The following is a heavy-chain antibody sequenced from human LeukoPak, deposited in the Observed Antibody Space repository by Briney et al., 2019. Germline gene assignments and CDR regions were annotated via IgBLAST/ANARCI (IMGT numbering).Heavy chain of an antibody. J-gene: IGHJ4*02. Sequence: ASVKVSCKASGYTFTGYYMHWVRQAPGQGLEWMGWINPNSGGTNYAQKFQGRVTMTRDTSISTAYMELSRLRPDDTAVYYCAREFGYSYGGGRGVVYWGQGTLVTVSS. D-gene: IGHD5-18*01. CDR3: AREFGYSYGGGRGVVY. V-gene: IGHV1-2*02. CDR1: GYTFTGYY. CDR2: INPNSGGT.